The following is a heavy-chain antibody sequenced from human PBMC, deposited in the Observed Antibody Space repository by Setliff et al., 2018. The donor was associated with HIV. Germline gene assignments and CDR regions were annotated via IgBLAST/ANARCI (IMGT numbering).Heavy chain of an antibody. CDR3: ARLPQD. V-gene: IGHV4-61*08. Sequence: SQTLSLTCSVSGGVSGGDMGVHDWSWIRQPPGKGLEWIGYIYDDEKTFYNPSLKSRVTITVDTSKNQISLQLTSVTAEDTALYYCARLPQDWGQGTLVTVSS. J-gene: IGHJ4*02. CDR1: GGVSGGDMGVHD. CDR2: IYDDEKT.